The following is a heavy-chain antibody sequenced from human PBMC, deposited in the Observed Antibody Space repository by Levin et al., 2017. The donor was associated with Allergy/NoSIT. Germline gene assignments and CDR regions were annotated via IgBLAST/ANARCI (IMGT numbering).Heavy chain of an antibody. CDR2: IYSGGST. CDR3: ARDPSDGVDIVTGEKLNYGMDV. V-gene: IGHV3-53*01. Sequence: GESLKISCAASGFTISSNYMSWVRQAPGKGLEWVSVIYSGGSTYYADSVKGRFTISRDNSKNTLYLQMNSLRAEDTAVYYCARDPSDGVDIVTGEKLNYGMDVWGQGTTVTVSS. CDR1: GFTISSNY. D-gene: IGHD5-12*01. J-gene: IGHJ6*02.